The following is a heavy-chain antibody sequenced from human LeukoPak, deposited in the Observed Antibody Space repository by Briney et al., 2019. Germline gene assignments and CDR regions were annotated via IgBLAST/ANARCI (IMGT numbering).Heavy chain of an antibody. CDR1: GYTFTSYG. CDR3: ARTDRRKNYGSGSYSNY. CDR2: ISGYNGNT. D-gene: IGHD3-10*01. J-gene: IGHJ4*02. V-gene: IGHV1-18*01. Sequence: ASVKVSCKASGYTFTSYGISWVRQAPGQGLEWMGWISGYNGNTNYAQRYQGRVTMTTDTSTSTAYMEVRSLRSDDTAVYYCARTDRRKNYGSGSYSNYWGQGTLVTVSS.